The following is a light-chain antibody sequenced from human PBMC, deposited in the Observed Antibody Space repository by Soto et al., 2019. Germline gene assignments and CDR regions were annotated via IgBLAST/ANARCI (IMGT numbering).Light chain of an antibody. CDR2: DVT. CDR1: DNDVGVYNY. V-gene: IGLV2-14*01. Sequence: QSALTQPVSVSGSPGQSITISCTGTDNDVGVYNYVSWYQQHPGKAPKLIIYDVTNRPSGVSNRFSGSKSGNTASLTISGLHAEDEADYYCSSYTTSTTRVFGGGTKVTVL. CDR3: SSYTTSTTRV. J-gene: IGLJ3*02.